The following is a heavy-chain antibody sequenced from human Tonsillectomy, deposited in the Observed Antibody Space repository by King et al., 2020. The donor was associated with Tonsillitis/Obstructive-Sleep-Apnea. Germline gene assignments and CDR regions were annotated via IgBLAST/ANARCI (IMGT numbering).Heavy chain of an antibody. CDR1: GFIISSNY. D-gene: IGHD3-10*01. CDR3: ARDVPGGD. V-gene: IGHV3-53*01. J-gene: IGHJ4*02. CDR2: IYGGGST. Sequence: VQLVESGGGLIQPGGSLRLCCAASGFIISSNYMNWGRQAPGKGLEWVSVIYGGGSTYYADSVKGRFTIPRDKSKNTLYLQMNSLRPEDTAVYYCARDVPGGDWGQGPLVTVSS.